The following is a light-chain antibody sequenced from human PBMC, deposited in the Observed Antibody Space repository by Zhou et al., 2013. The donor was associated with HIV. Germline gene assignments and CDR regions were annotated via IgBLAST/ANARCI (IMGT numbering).Light chain of an antibody. CDR1: QGIINY. CDR2: AAS. Sequence: DIEMTQSPSSLSTSVGDRVTITCRASQGIINYLAWFQQKPGKVPDLLIYAASNLRSGVPSRFSGTRSGTNFTLTISSLQPEDVATYYCRHYLTSPRRFGQGTKVEL. CDR3: RHYLTSPRR. J-gene: IGKJ1*01. V-gene: IGKV1-27*01.